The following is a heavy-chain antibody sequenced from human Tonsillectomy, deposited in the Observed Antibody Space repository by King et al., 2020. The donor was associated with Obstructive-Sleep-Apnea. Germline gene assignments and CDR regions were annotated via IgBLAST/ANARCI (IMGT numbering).Heavy chain of an antibody. Sequence: QLQESGPGLVKPSQTLSLTCTVSGGSISSGDFYWSWIRQPPGKGLEWIGYIYYSGSTYYNPSLKSRVTISVDTSKNQFSLNLSSVTAADTAGYYCAREFGDIVATSSYWYFDLWGRGTLVTVSS. V-gene: IGHV4-30-4*01. CDR3: AREFGDIVATSSYWYFDL. D-gene: IGHD5-12*01. CDR2: IYYSGST. J-gene: IGHJ2*01. CDR1: GGSISSGDFY.